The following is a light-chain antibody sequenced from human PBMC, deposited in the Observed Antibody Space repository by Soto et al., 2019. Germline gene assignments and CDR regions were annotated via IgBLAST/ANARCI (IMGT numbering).Light chain of an antibody. J-gene: IGLJ3*02. V-gene: IGLV1-47*01. CDR2: RAS. CDR3: AAWDDTLNCLV. CDR1: SSNIGSNY. Sequence: QPVLTQPPSASGTPGQRVTISCSGSSSNIGSNYVYWYQQVPGTAPRLLMYRASQRPSGVPDRFSGSKSGTSASLAISGLRSEDEADYYCAAWDDTLNCLVFGGGTKLTVL.